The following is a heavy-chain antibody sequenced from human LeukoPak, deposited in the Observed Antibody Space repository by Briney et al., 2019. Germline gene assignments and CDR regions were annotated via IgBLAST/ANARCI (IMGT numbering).Heavy chain of an antibody. D-gene: IGHD3-22*01. CDR3: ARGPTMKMDV. V-gene: IGHV3-21*01. CDR1: GFTFSTYY. J-gene: IGHJ6*04. Sequence: PGGSLRLSCAASGFTFSTYYMNWVRQAPGKGLEWVSSINSGSSHIYYADSVKGRFTISRDNAKNSLYLQMNSLRAEDTAVYYCARGPTMKMDVWGKGTTVTVSS. CDR2: INSGSSHI.